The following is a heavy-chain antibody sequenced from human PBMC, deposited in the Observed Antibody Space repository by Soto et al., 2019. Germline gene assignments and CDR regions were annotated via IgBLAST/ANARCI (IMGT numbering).Heavy chain of an antibody. Sequence: QVQLVESGGGVVQPGRSLRLSCAASGFTFSSYGMHWVRQAPGKGLEWVAVIWYDGSNKYYADSVKGRFTISRDNSKKTLYLQMNSLRAEETAVYYCAREHSTVITHQGNIDYWGQGPLVTVSS. CDR2: IWYDGSNK. CDR1: GFTFSSYG. CDR3: AREHSTVITHQGNIDY. V-gene: IGHV3-33*01. D-gene: IGHD4-17*01. J-gene: IGHJ4*02.